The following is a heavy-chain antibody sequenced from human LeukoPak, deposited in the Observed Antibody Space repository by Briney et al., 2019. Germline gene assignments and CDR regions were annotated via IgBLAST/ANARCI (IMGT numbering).Heavy chain of an antibody. V-gene: IGHV1-24*01. CDR3: ARGGYYYGSGSQLELDL. CDR2: FDPEDGEP. J-gene: IGHJ2*01. D-gene: IGHD3-10*01. CDR1: GSTLTELS. Sequence: ASVKVSCKVSGSTLTELSMHWVRQAPGEGLEWMGGFDPEDGEPIYAQKFQGRVTMTEDTSTDTVHMELSSLRSEDTAVYYCARGGYYYGSGSQLELDLWGRGTLVTVSS.